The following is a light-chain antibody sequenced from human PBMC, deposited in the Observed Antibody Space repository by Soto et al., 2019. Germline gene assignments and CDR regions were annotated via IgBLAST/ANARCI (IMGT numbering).Light chain of an antibody. CDR2: EVA. V-gene: IGLV2-23*02. J-gene: IGLJ2*01. CDR1: NSDIGTFNF. Sequence: QSALTQPVSVSASPGQWITISCTGSNSDIGTFNFVSWYQYRPGEAPNLIIYEVAKRPSGISNRFSGSKSGNTASLTISGLQPEDEGDYFCCSYSGQNSLIFGGGTKVTVL. CDR3: CSYSGQNSLI.